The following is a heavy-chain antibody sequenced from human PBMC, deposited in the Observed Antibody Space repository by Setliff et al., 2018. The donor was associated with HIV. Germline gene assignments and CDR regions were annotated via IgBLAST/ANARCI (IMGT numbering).Heavy chain of an antibody. Sequence: SETLSLTCAVSGDSINRGYYWAWIRQPPGKGPEWIGSIYKSGSTYHNPSLKSRVTISVDTSKNQFSLKLSSVTAADTAVYFCARVALSVTRTSRRAFDIWGPGTMVTVSS. J-gene: IGHJ3*02. CDR1: GDSINRGYY. D-gene: IGHD2-8*01. CDR2: IYKSGST. CDR3: ARVALSVTRTSRRAFDI. V-gene: IGHV4-38-2*01.